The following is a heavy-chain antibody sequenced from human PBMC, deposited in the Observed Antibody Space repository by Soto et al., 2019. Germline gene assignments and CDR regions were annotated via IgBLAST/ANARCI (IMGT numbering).Heavy chain of an antibody. J-gene: IGHJ3*01. V-gene: IGHV4-59*01. CDR1: GGSIMNFY. Sequence: SETLSLTCTVSGGSIMNFYWTWLRQSPGKGLEWLGYIYDRGYTSYNPSLKSRLSMSIDTSKNQFSLNLTSMTAADTAVFYCARENIRLDAFDLWGQGIRVTVSS. CDR2: IYDRGYT. CDR3: ARENIRLDAFDL. D-gene: IGHD4-17*01.